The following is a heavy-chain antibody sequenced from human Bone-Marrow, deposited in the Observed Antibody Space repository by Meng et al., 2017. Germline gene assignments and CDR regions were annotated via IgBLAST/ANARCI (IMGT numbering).Heavy chain of an antibody. Sequence: QVQLQQWGAGLLKPSETLSLPCAVYGGSFSGYYWSWIRQPPGKGXEWIGEINHSGSTNYNPSLKSRVTISVDTSKNQFSLKLSSVTAADTAVYYCARDGGYWGQGTLVTVSS. CDR2: INHSGST. CDR1: GGSFSGYY. CDR3: ARDGGY. D-gene: IGHD3-16*01. V-gene: IGHV4-34*01. J-gene: IGHJ4*02.